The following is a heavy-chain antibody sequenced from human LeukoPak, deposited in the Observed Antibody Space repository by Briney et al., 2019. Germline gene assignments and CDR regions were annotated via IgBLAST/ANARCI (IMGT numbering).Heavy chain of an antibody. CDR3: ARDSFGGDYYYYYGMDV. CDR2: ISYDGSNK. V-gene: IGHV3-30-3*01. D-gene: IGHD3-16*01. CDR1: GLTFSSYW. J-gene: IGHJ6*02. Sequence: PGGSLRLSCAASGLTFSSYWMSWVRQAPGKGLEWGAVISYDGSNKSSADSVKGRFTISRDNSKNTLYLQMNSLRAEDTAVYYCARDSFGGDYYYYYGMDVWGQGTTVTVSS.